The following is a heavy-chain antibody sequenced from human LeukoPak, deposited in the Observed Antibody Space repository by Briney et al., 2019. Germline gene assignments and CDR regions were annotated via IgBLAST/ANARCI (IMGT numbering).Heavy chain of an antibody. V-gene: IGHV4-34*01. Sequence: SETLSLTCAVYGGSFSGYYWSWIRQPPGKGLEWIGEINHSGSTNYNPSLKSRVTISVDTSKNQFSLKLSSATAADTAVYYCASTRPRGNWGQGTLVTVSS. CDR3: ASTRPRGN. D-gene: IGHD3-10*01. CDR2: INHSGST. CDR1: GGSFSGYY. J-gene: IGHJ4*02.